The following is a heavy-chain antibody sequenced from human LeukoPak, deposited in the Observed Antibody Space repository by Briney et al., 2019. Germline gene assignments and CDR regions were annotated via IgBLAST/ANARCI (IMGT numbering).Heavy chain of an antibody. V-gene: IGHV3-64*01. CDR1: GFTFSSYA. J-gene: IGHJ4*02. Sequence: GGSLRLSCAASGFTFSSYAMHWVRQAPGKGLEYVSAISSNGGSTYYANSVKGRFTISRDNSKNTLYLQMGSLRAEDMAVYYCARELKYGSYYFDYWGQGTLVTVSS. D-gene: IGHD3-10*01. CDR2: ISSNGGST. CDR3: ARELKYGSYYFDY.